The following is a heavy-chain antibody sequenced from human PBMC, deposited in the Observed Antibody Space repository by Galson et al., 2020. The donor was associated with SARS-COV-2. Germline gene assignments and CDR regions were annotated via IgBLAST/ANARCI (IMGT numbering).Heavy chain of an antibody. CDR2: IYYSGNT. D-gene: IGHD1-26*01. Sequence: ASETLSLTCTVSGVSISNSSDYWGGIRQSPGMGLEWIGSIYYSGNTNYNPSLKSRVTISVDTSKNQFSLKLNSVTAADTAVYYCARDGGTTGRGVYNWFDPWGQGTLVTVSS. CDR3: ARDGGTTGRGVYNWFDP. J-gene: IGHJ5*02. V-gene: IGHV4-39*07. CDR1: GVSISNSSDY.